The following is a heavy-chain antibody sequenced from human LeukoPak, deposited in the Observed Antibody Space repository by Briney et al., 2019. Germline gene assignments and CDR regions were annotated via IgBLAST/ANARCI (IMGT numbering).Heavy chain of an antibody. CDR1: GYSISSGYY. J-gene: IGHJ6*03. V-gene: IGHV4-38-2*02. Sequence: SETLSLTCTVSGYSISSGYYWGWIRQPPGQGLEWIGSIYHSGSTYYNPSLKSRVTISVDTSKNQFSLKLSSVTAADTAVYYCARAIRSGSSAYMDVWGKGTTVTVSS. CDR3: ARAIRSGSSAYMDV. D-gene: IGHD6-6*01. CDR2: IYHSGST.